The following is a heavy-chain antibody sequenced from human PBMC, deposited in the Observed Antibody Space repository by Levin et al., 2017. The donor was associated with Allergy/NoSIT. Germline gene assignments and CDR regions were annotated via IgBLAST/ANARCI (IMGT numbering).Heavy chain of an antibody. V-gene: IGHV3-33*01. D-gene: IGHD3-10*01. CDR3: ARELAGGGWDV. Sequence: GGSLRLSCEASGFTFSTYGMHWVRQAPGKGLEWVAVIWSDGSTKYYADSVKGRFTISRDISKNTLHLQMDSLRVEDTAVYYCARELAGGGWDVWGPGTTVTVSS. CDR2: IWSDGSTK. CDR1: GFTFSTYG. J-gene: IGHJ6*02.